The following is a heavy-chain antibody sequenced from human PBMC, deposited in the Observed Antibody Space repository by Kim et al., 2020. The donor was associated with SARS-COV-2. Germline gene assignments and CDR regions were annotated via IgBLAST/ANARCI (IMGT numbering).Heavy chain of an antibody. D-gene: IGHD5-12*01. Sequence: APGQGLEWVGWINTDTGIPTYAQAFTGRFVFSLDTSVDTAYLQITGLKAEDTAMYYCARDGYGTNFPDHWGQGTLVTVSS. J-gene: IGHJ4*02. CDR3: ARDGYGTNFPDH. CDR2: INTDTGIP. V-gene: IGHV7-4-1*02.